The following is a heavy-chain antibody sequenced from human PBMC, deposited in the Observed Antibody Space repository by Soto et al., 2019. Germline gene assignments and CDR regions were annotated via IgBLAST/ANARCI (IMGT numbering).Heavy chain of an antibody. Sequence: ASVKVSCKASGYTFTSYDINWVRQATGQGLEWMGWMNPNSGNTGYAQKFQGRVTMTRNTSISTAYMELSSLRSEDTAVYYCARLHGTYSSSWYQALKSYYYYMDVWGKGTTVTVSS. CDR3: ARLHGTYSSSWYQALKSYYYYMDV. D-gene: IGHD6-13*01. CDR1: GYTFTSYD. CDR2: MNPNSGNT. V-gene: IGHV1-8*01. J-gene: IGHJ6*03.